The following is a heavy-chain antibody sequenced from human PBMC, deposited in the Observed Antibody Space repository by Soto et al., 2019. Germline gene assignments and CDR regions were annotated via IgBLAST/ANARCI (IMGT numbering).Heavy chain of an antibody. Sequence: ASVKVSCKASGYTFTSYGISWVRQAPGQGLEWMGWISAYNGNTNYAQKLQGRVTMTTDTSTSTAYMELRSLRSDDTAVYYCARLPDADVRSWYCDYWGQGTLVTVSS. V-gene: IGHV1-18*01. D-gene: IGHD6-13*01. CDR3: ARLPDADVRSWYCDY. J-gene: IGHJ4*02. CDR1: GYTFTSYG. CDR2: ISAYNGNT.